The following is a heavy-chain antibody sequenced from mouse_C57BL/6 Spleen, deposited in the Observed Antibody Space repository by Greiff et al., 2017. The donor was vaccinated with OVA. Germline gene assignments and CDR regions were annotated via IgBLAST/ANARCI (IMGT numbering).Heavy chain of an antibody. J-gene: IGHJ2*01. CDR1: GFTFSSYG. CDR2: ISSGGSYT. V-gene: IGHV5-6*02. D-gene: IGHD2-2*01. Sequence: EVKLVESGGDLVKPGGSLKLSCAASGFTFSSYGMSWVRQTPDKRLEWVATISSGGSYTYYPDSVKWRFTISRDNAKNTLYQQMSSLKSEDTAMYYYARRRVVTGPFDYWGQGTTLTVSS. CDR3: ARRRVVTGPFDY.